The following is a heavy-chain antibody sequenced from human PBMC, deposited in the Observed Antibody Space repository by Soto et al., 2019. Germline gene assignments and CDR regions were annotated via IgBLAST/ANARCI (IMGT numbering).Heavy chain of an antibody. V-gene: IGHV3-33*01. Sequence: QVQLVESGGGVVQPGRSLRLSCAASGFTFSSYGMHWVRQAPGKGLEWVAVIWYDGSNKYYADSVKGRFTISRDNSKNTLYLQMNSLRAEDTAVYYCARDGGHYATTPFDYWGQGTLVTVSS. CDR2: IWYDGSNK. D-gene: IGHD3-16*01. CDR3: ARDGGHYATTPFDY. CDR1: GFTFSSYG. J-gene: IGHJ4*02.